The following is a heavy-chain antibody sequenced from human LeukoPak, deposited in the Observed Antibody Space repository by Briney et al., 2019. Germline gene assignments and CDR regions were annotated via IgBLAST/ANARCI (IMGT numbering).Heavy chain of an antibody. CDR2: IYYSGCT. CDR3: ARSYDFWSGYDFDY. J-gene: IGHJ4*02. V-gene: IGHV4-59*01. Sequence: SETLSLTCTVSGGSISSYYWSWIRQPPGKGLEWIGYIYYSGCTNYNPSLKSRVTISVDTSKNQFSLKLSSVTAADTAVYYCARSYDFWSGYDFDYWGQGTLVTVSS. D-gene: IGHD3-3*01. CDR1: GGSISSYY.